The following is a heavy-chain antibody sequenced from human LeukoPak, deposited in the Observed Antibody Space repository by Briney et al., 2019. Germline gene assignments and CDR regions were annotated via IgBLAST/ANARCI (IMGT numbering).Heavy chain of an antibody. Sequence: ASVKVSCKASGYTFPNYGITWVRQAPGQGLEWMGWISAYNGDTNYAEKIQGRFTITTDTSTNTAYMELRSLRSDDTAMYYCARGKDGYGYYFDYWGQGTRVTVS. CDR2: ISAYNGDT. J-gene: IGHJ4*02. CDR1: GYTFPNYG. V-gene: IGHV1-18*01. CDR3: ARGKDGYGYYFDY. D-gene: IGHD5-24*01.